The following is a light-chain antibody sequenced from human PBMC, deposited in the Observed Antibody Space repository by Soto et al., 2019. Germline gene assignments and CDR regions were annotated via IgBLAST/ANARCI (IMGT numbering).Light chain of an antibody. J-gene: IGLJ1*01. CDR2: EVT. CDR3: ISYTGSSTSYV. Sequence: QSVLTQPASVSGSPGQSITISCSGTSSDVGSYSHVAWYQQFPGKTPKLIIYEVTYRPSGVSHLFSASKSGNTASLTISGLQAGDEADYYCISYTGSSTSYVFGTGTKVTVL. V-gene: IGLV2-14*01. CDR1: SSDVGSYSH.